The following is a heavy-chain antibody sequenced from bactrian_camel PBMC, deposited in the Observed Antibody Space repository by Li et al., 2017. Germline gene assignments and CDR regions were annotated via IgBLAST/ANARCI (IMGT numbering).Heavy chain of an antibody. CDR1: GFSYDPN. Sequence: DVQLVESGGASVQTGGSLTLSCVASGFSYDPNMAWFRQAPGKEREGVASIDTNGRTTYTDSVKGRSTISTDDANNTLDLQIDSLQPEDTAMYYCAVLSQFNHCRGVLVGIWQQYASWGQGTQVTVS. CDR3: AVLSQFNHCRGVLVGIWQQYAS. D-gene: IGHD5*01. V-gene: IGHV3S44*01. J-gene: IGHJ4*01. CDR2: IDTNGRT.